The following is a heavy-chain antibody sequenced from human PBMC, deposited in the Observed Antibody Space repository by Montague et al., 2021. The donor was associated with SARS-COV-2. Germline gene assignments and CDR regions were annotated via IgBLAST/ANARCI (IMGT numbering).Heavy chain of an antibody. CDR1: GFTFSNYD. J-gene: IGHJ3*02. CDR3: TRDYRSIVGDGLGI. D-gene: IGHD3-16*02. V-gene: IGHV3-48*03. CDR2: ISTSAYTT. Sequence: SLRLSCAASGFTFSNYDMNWVRQAPGKGPEWISYISTSAYTTSYAGSVKGRVTISRDNGKNSLYLQMNSLRVEDTAVYYCTRDYRSIVGDGLGIWGQGTKVTVSS.